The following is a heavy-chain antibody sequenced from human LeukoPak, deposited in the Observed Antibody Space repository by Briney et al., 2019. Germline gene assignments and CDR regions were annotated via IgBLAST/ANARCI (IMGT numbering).Heavy chain of an antibody. J-gene: IGHJ4*02. V-gene: IGHV4-59*08. CDR2: GDYSGST. Sequence: PSETLSLTCILSSGFISGYYWTWIRQSPGKGLEWIGYGDYSGSTNYNPSLKSRVTISVDTSKNQFSLKLSSVTAADTAVYYCARQVAAAQRPFDYWGQGMLVTVPS. CDR1: SGFISGYY. CDR3: ARQVAAAQRPFDY. D-gene: IGHD6-13*01.